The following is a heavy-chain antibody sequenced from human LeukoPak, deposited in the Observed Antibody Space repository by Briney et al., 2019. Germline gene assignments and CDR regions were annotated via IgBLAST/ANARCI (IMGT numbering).Heavy chain of an antibody. CDR3: ARRAGEYSHPYDY. CDR2: IYSGGNT. Sequence: ETLSLTCTVSSGSISTSSYYWGWVRQAPGKGLEWVSFIYSGGNTHYSDSVKGRFTISRDNSKNTLYLQMNSLRAEDTAVYYCARRAGEYSHPYDYWGQGTLVTVSS. V-gene: IGHV3-53*01. J-gene: IGHJ4*02. CDR1: SGSISTSSYY. D-gene: IGHD2/OR15-2a*01.